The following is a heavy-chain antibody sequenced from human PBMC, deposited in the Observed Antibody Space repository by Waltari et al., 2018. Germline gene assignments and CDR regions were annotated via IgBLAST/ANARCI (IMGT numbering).Heavy chain of an antibody. J-gene: IGHJ4*02. CDR1: GGSFSGYY. CDR3: ARGRRFLNY. V-gene: IGHV4-34*01. Sequence: QVQLQQWGAGLLKPSETLSLTCTVYGGSFSGYYWSWIRQPPGKGLEWIGEINHSGSTNYHPSLKSRVTISVDTSTTQFSLKLSSVPAADTAVYYCARGRRFLNYWGQGTLVTVSS. CDR2: INHSGST.